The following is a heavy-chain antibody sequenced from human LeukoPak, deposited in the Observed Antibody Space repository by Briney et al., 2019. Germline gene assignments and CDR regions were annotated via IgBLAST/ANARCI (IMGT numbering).Heavy chain of an antibody. CDR2: IFTSGST. V-gene: IGHV4-59*10. Sequence: SETLSLTCAVSGGSISNYYWSWIRQPAGKGLELIGRIFTSGSTNYNASLQSRVTISIETSKKQFSLTSPSVTAAATAVYYCAGGYGSGSYSSWAQGPLVTVSS. D-gene: IGHD3-10*01. J-gene: IGHJ4*02. CDR1: GGSISNYY. CDR3: AGGYGSGSYSS.